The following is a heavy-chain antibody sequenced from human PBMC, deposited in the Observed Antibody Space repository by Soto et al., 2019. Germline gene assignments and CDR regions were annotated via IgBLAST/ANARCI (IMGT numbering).Heavy chain of an antibody. CDR2: VSGRGRFT. J-gene: IGHJ4*02. CDR3: ARLGNSDWGGNDVGVYDYIFGLVHN. D-gene: IGHD5-12*01. CDR1: GLPFSSYA. Sequence: EVQLLDSGGGLVQPGGSLRISCAASGLPFSSYAMGWVRQAPGKRLEWVSSVSGRGRFTFYADSVKGRFTISRDNSKNTLYLQLNSLRAEDTAIYYCARLGNSDWGGNDVGVYDYIFGLVHNWGQGTLVTVSS. V-gene: IGHV3-23*01.